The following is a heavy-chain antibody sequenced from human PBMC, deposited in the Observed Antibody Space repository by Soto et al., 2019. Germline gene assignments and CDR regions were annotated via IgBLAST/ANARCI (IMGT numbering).Heavy chain of an antibody. D-gene: IGHD4-17*01. CDR3: ARESATVVPHDYNWFDP. V-gene: IGHV3-33*01. Sequence: GGSLRLSCAASGFTFSSYGMHWVRQAPGKGLEWVAVIWYDGSNKYYADSVKGRFTISRDNSKNTLYLQMNSLRAEDTAVYYCARESATVVPHDYNWFDPWGQGTLVTVSS. CDR2: IWYDGSNK. J-gene: IGHJ5*02. CDR1: GFTFSSYG.